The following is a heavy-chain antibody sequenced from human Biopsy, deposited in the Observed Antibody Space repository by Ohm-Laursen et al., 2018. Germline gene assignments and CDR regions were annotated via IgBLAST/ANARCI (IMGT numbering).Heavy chain of an antibody. CDR3: VRGVDYYDPYHYYALDV. CDR1: GESFSGYY. V-gene: IGHV4-34*01. CDR2: INHSGRT. Sequence: SETLSLTCVVYGESFSGYYWSWIRQTPGKGLEWIGEINHSGRTNYNPSLKSRVTISVDTSKNQFSLKVRSVTAADTAVYYCVRGVDYYDPYHYYALDVWGQGTTVTVSS. D-gene: IGHD3-22*01. J-gene: IGHJ6*02.